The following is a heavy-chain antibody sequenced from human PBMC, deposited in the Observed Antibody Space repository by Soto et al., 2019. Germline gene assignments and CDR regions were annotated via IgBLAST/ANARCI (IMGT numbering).Heavy chain of an antibody. V-gene: IGHV4-39*07. J-gene: IGHJ5*02. D-gene: IGHD5-18*01. Sequence: PSETLSLTCTVSGGSISSRSYFWGWIRQPPGKGLEWIGSIHYSGSTYYNPSLKSRVTISVDTSKSQFSLKLSSVTAADTAVYYCAKDSGYNYGYFRWFDPWGQGTLVTVSS. CDR1: GGSISSRSYF. CDR3: AKDSGYNYGYFRWFDP. CDR2: IHYSGST.